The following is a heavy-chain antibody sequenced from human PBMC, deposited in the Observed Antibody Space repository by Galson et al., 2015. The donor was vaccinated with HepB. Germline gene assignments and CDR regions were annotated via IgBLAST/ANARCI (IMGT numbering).Heavy chain of an antibody. J-gene: IGHJ6*03. CDR2: ISASGNIT. CDR1: GFIFSDYY. D-gene: IGHD1-14*01. V-gene: IGHV3-11*01. CDR3: ARSPRTMDV. Sequence: SLRLSCAASGFIFSDYYMSWIRQAPGKGLEWVSYISASGNITKYADSVKGRFTSSRDNARNSLYLQMSSLRAEDTAVYYCARSPRTMDVWGKGTTVTVSS.